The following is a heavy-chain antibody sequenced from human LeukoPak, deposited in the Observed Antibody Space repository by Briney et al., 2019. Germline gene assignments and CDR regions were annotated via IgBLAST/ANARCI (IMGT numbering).Heavy chain of an antibody. CDR2: IYSDGST. CDR1: GISVSSNY. V-gene: IGHV3-66*01. D-gene: IGHD6-19*01. Sequence: GGSLRLSCAASGISVSSNYMSWVRQAPGKALEWVSVIYSDGSTQYTDSVKGRFTISRDNSKNTVYLQMNGLRAEDTALYYCTRDHSSGWTVSWGQGTLVSVSS. J-gene: IGHJ4*02. CDR3: TRDHSSGWTVS.